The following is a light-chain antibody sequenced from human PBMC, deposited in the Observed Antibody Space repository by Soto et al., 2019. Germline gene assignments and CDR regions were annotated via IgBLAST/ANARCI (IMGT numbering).Light chain of an antibody. J-gene: IGKJ2*01. CDR2: DAS. V-gene: IGKV3-20*01. Sequence: ERVLTQSPGTLSLSPGESATLACRASRRLRNNSIPWYQQKLGQAPRLLIYDASFMATGVPDRFSGSGSGADFSLTISRLEPEDCALCHCQQADDSPRTFSQGT. CDR3: QQADDSPRT. CDR1: RRLRNNS.